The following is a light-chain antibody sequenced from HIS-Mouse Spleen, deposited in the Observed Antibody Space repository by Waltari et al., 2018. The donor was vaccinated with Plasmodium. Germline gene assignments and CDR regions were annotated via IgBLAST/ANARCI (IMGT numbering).Light chain of an antibody. CDR2: EDS. CDR1: PLQTKY. CDR3: YSTDSSGKGV. V-gene: IGLV3-10*01. J-gene: IGLJ3*02. Sequence: SYELTQPPSVSVSPGQTARITCPGHPLQTKYPYLYQKKSGQAPVLAIYEDSKRPSGIPERFAGSSSGTMATLTISGAQVEDEADYYCYSTDSSGKGVFGGGTKLTVL.